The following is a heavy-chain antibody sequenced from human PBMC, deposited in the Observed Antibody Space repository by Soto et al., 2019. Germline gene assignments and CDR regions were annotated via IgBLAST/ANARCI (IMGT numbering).Heavy chain of an antibody. V-gene: IGHV4-30-2*01. Sequence: PSETLSLTCAVSGGSISSGGYSWSWIRQPPGKGLEWIGEINHSGSTNYNPSLKSRVTISVDTSKNQFSLKLSSVTAADTAVYYCEGYYYYYGMDVWGQGTTVTVSS. CDR3: EGYYYYYGMDV. CDR1: GGSISSGGYS. J-gene: IGHJ6*02. CDR2: INHSGST.